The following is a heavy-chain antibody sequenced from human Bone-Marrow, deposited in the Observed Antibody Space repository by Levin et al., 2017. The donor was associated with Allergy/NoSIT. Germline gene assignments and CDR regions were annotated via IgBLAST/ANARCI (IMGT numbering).Heavy chain of an antibody. D-gene: IGHD3-22*01. CDR1: GFPFSNYA. V-gene: IGHV3-23*01. J-gene: IGHJ5*02. Sequence: GGSLRLSCAASGFPFSNYAMSWVRQAPGKGLEWVSGVTSSAGRTYYADSVRGRFTISKDNSKNTLYLQMSSLRVEDTALYYCAKLRGMTMIHGSDLWGQGTLVTVSS. CDR3: AKLRGMTMIHGSDL. CDR2: VTSSAGRT.